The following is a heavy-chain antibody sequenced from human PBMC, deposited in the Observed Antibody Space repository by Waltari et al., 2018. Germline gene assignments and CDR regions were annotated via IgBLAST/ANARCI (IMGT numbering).Heavy chain of an antibody. D-gene: IGHD1-26*01. V-gene: IGHV4-39*07. CDR1: GVSFNDDNTY. CDR2: IYSTGST. CDR3: ARGGSSYYDAYGT. Sequence: QLQLQESGPGLVTPSETLSLTCTVSGVSFNDDNTYWGWIRQPPGEGLGWVGSIYSTGSTYYKTSLKSRVTVSIDTPNNQFSLKLTSVTAADTAVYFCARGGSSYYDAYGTWGQGSMVIVSS. J-gene: IGHJ3*02.